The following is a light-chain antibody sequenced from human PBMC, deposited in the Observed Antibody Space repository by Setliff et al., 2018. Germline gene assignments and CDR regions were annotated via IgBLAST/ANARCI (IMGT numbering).Light chain of an antibody. Sequence: QSSLTQPAAVSGSPGQSIAISCAGTSRDVGGYNYVSWYQQHPGKAPKLIIYEVTKRPSGVSDRFSGSKSGNTASLTISGLQAEDEAYYYCLSYTSKTTHALFAGGTKVT. CDR3: LSYTSKTTHAL. J-gene: IGLJ2*01. CDR2: EVT. V-gene: IGLV2-14*03. CDR1: SRDVGGYNY.